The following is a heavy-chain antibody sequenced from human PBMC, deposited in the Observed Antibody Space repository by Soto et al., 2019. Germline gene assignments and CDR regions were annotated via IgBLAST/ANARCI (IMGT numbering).Heavy chain of an antibody. D-gene: IGHD4-17*01. CDR2: IDPSGGIT. Sequence: ASVKGSCKASGYALTNCHIHWVRQAPGQGLEWMGMIDPSGGITRDAQRLQGRITMTRDASTSTVYMELRSLTSEDTAVYYCARDMIGHDNYDALGYYLAHSAQGTLVLVSS. CDR1: GYALTNCH. CDR3: ARDMIGHDNYDALGYYLAH. J-gene: IGHJ4*02. V-gene: IGHV1-46*01.